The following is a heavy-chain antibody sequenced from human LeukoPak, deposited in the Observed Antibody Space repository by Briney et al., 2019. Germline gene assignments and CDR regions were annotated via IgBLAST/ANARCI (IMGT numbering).Heavy chain of an antibody. Sequence: GGSLRLSCAASGFTFSTYWMHWVRQAPGKGLVWVSRIDTDGTYTGYADSVKGRFTISRDNAKNTLYLQMNSLRAEDTAVYYCARVRFGGAGAFDIWGQGTMVAVSS. V-gene: IGHV3-74*01. CDR3: ARVRFGGAGAFDI. CDR2: IDTDGTYT. J-gene: IGHJ3*02. D-gene: IGHD3-16*01. CDR1: GFTFSTYW.